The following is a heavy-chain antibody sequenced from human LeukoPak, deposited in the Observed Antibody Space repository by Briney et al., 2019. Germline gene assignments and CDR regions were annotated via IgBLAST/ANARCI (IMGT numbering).Heavy chain of an antibody. D-gene: IGHD6-19*01. Sequence: ASVKVFCKASGYTFTGYYMHWVRQAPGQGLEWMGWISAYNGNTNYAQKLQGRVTMTTDTSTSTAYMELRSLRSDDTAVYYCAREDEWLGFDYWGQGTLVTVSS. J-gene: IGHJ4*02. CDR2: ISAYNGNT. V-gene: IGHV1-18*04. CDR1: GYTFTGYY. CDR3: AREDEWLGFDY.